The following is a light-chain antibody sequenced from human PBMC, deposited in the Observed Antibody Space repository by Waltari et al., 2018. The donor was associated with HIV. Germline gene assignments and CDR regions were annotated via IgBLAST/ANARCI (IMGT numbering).Light chain of an antibody. Sequence: QSVLTQPPSASGTPGQRVTISCSGSSSNIGSNYIYWYQQLPGTAPKLLIYRNNQRPSGVPDRFSGSNSCTSASLAIAGLRSEDEADYSCAAWDDSLSGWVFGGGTKLTVL. CDR3: AAWDDSLSGWV. CDR1: SSNIGSNY. V-gene: IGLV1-47*01. CDR2: RNN. J-gene: IGLJ3*02.